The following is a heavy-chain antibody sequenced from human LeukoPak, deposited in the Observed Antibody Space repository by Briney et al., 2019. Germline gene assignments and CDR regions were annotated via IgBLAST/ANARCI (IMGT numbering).Heavy chain of an antibody. CDR2: INPNSGGT. CDR3: ARDLPPSSYDFWSGDDDY. V-gene: IGHV1-2*02. CDR1: GYSFTGYY. D-gene: IGHD3-3*01. J-gene: IGHJ4*02. Sequence: ASVKVSCKASGYSFTGYYIHWVRQAPGQGLEWMGWINPNSGGTNYAQKFQGRVTMTRDTSISTAYMELSRLRSDDTAVYYCARDLPPSSYDFWSGDDDYWGQGTLVTVSS.